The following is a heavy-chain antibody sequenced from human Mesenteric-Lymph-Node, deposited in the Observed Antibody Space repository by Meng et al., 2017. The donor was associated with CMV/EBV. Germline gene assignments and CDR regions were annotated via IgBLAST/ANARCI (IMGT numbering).Heavy chain of an antibody. D-gene: IGHD6-25*01. V-gene: IGHV3-53*01. Sequence: GGSLRLSCAASGFTFSNIWMSWVRQAPGRGLEWVSLIYSDGSTYYADSVRGRFTISRDNSKNTLYLQMNTLRAEDTAVYYCARVSFSGASPDYWGQGTLVTVSS. CDR2: IYSDGST. J-gene: IGHJ4*02. CDR1: GFTFSNIW. CDR3: ARVSFSGASPDY.